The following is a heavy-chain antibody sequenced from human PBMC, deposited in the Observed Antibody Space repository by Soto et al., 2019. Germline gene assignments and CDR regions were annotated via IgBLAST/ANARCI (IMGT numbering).Heavy chain of an antibody. CDR3: ARAHSDYYGSGSYLSRNDWFDP. J-gene: IGHJ5*02. Sequence: SETLSLTCAVSGGSISSGGYSWSWIRQPPGKGLEWIGYIYHSGSTYYNPSLKSRVTISVDRSKNQFSLKLSSVTAADTAVYYCARAHSDYYGSGSYLSRNDWFDPWGQGTLVTVSS. V-gene: IGHV4-30-2*01. CDR1: GGSISSGGYS. CDR2: IYHSGST. D-gene: IGHD3-10*01.